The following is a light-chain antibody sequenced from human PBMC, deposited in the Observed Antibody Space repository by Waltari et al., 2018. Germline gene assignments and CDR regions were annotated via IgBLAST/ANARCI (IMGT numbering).Light chain of an antibody. J-gene: IGKJ1*01. CDR3: QQYSSSSRT. CDR2: KAS. V-gene: IGKV1-5*03. CDR1: QSISNW. Sequence: DIQMTQSPSTLSASVGDRVTITCRASQSISNWLAWYQQKPGKAPNLLIYKASSLESGVPSRFSASGSGTEFTLTISSLQPDDFATYYCQQYSSSSRTCGQGTKVEIK.